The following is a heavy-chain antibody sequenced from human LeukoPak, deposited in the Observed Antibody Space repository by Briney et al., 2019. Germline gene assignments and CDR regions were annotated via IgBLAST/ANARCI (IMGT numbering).Heavy chain of an antibody. D-gene: IGHD2-15*01. V-gene: IGHV3-7*01. CDR2: IKFDGSEK. J-gene: IGHJ6*03. Sequence: GGSLRLSCAASGFTFSNYWMSWVRQAPGKGLEWVANIKFDGSEKFYVDSVKGRFTISRDNAKNSLYLQMNSLRAEDTAVYYCARDEGYCSGGSCYYYYYMDVWGKGTTVTVSS. CDR1: GFTFSNYW. CDR3: ARDEGYCSGGSCYYYYYMDV.